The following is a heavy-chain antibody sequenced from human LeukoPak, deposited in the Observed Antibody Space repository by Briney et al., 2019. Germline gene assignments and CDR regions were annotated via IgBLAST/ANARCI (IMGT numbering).Heavy chain of an antibody. D-gene: IGHD3-22*01. CDR2: INPNSGGT. J-gene: IGHJ3*02. CDR3: ARGAYYYDTEDAFDI. CDR1: GYTFTGYY. V-gene: IGHV1-2*02. Sequence: ASVKVSRKASGYTFTGYYMHWVRQAPGQGLEWMGWINPNSGGTNYAQKFQGRVTMTRDTSISTAYMELSRLRSDDTAVYYCARGAYYYDTEDAFDIWGQGTMVTVSS.